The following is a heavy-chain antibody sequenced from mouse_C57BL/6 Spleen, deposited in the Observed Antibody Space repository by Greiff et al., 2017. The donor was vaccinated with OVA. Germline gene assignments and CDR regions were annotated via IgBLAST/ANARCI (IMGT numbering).Heavy chain of an antibody. CDR1: GFTFSSYA. V-gene: IGHV5-4*01. D-gene: IGHD2-4*01. CDR2: ISDGGSYT. Sequence: EVQVVESGGGLVKPGGSLKLSCAASGFTFSSYAMSWVRQTPEKRLEWVATISDGGSYTYYPDNVKGRFTLSRENAKNNLYLQMSHLKSEDTAMYYCASVYYDYDAYYFDYWGQGTTLTVSS. J-gene: IGHJ2*01. CDR3: ASVYYDYDAYYFDY.